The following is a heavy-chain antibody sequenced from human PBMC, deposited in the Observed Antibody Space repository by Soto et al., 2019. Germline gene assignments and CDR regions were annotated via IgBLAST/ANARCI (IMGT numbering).Heavy chain of an antibody. V-gene: IGHV1-69*13. J-gene: IGHJ4*02. D-gene: IGHD3-22*01. CDR2: IIPIFGTA. Sequence: SVKVSCKASGGTFSSYAISWVRQAPGQGLEWMGGIIPIFGTANYAQKFQGRVTITADESTSTAYMELSSLRSEDTAVYYCARDTSGYYYCDYWGQGTRVTVSS. CDR1: GGTFSSYA. CDR3: ARDTSGYYYCDY.